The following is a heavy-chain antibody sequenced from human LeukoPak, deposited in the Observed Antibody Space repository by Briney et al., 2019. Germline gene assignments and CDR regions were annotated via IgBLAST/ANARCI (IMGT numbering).Heavy chain of an antibody. D-gene: IGHD6-6*01. J-gene: IGHJ4*02. CDR1: GGSISAYY. V-gene: IGHV4-59*01. CDR3: ARFGTSSSRFFDQ. Sequence: SETLSLTCTVSGGSISAYYWSWIRQPPGKGLEWIGYIHYSGTTNYYPSLKSRVTIAPDTSKNQFSLKLNSVTAADTAVYYCARFGTSSSRFFDQWGQGTLVTVSS. CDR2: IHYSGTT.